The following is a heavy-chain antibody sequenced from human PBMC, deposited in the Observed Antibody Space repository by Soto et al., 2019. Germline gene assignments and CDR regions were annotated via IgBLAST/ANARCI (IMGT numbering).Heavy chain of an antibody. J-gene: IGHJ4*02. CDR3: ARDKDSSGYPLPGY. V-gene: IGHV3-30-3*01. CDR1: GFTFSSYA. CDR2: ISYDGSNK. Sequence: PVGSLRLSCAASGFTFSSYAMHWVRQAPGKGLEWVAVISYDGSNKYYADSVKGRFTISRDNSKNTLYLQMNGLRAEDTAVYYCARDKDSSGYPLPGYWGQGTLVTVSS. D-gene: IGHD3-22*01.